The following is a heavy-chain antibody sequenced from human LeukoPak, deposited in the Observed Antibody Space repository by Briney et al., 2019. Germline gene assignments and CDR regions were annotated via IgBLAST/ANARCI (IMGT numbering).Heavy chain of an antibody. V-gene: IGHV3-30*04. CDR1: GFTFSNYA. Sequence: GRSLRLSCAAFGFTFSNYAMNWVRQAPGKGLEWVAVISYDGSNKYYADSVKGRFTISRDNSKNTLYLEMNSLRAEDSAVYYCARGDASSWYFFDYWGQGTLVTVSS. CDR2: ISYDGSNK. J-gene: IGHJ4*02. D-gene: IGHD6-13*01. CDR3: ARGDASSWYFFDY.